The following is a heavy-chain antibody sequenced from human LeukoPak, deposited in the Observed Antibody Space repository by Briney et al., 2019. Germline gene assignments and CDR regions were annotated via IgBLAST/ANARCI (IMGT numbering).Heavy chain of an antibody. CDR3: AKVPNPYSSSWYAGVNY. V-gene: IGHV3-30*02. CDR2: IRYDGSNK. Sequence: GGSLRLSCAASGFTFNTYGMHWVRQAPGKGLEWVAFIRYDGSNKYYADSVKGRFTISRDNSKNTLYLQMNSLRAEDTAVYYCAKVPNPYSSSWYAGVNYWGQGTLVTVSS. D-gene: IGHD6-13*01. CDR1: GFTFNTYG. J-gene: IGHJ4*02.